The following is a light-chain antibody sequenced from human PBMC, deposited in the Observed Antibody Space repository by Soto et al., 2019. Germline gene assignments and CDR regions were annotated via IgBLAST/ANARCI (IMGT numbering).Light chain of an antibody. CDR3: QQGHNWPLT. J-gene: IGKJ2*01. CDR2: SAS. CDR1: QSISTE. Sequence: EIVMTQSPATLSVSPGERANLSCRASQSISTELAWYQQKPGQPPRLLIYSASTRATGVPARFTGSGSGSEFTLTISGLQSEDCAVYYCQQGHNWPLTFGQGTRLEI. V-gene: IGKV3-15*01.